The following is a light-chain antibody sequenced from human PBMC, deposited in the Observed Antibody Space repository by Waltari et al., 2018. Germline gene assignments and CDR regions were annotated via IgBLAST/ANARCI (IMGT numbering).Light chain of an antibody. CDR3: CSYAGRYTFDVV. Sequence: SALTQPLSVSGSPGQSVTISCTVSSRDVGDYNYLSCYQHHPDTAPKLLFYDVTKRPSGVPDRFSGSKSGNTASLTISGLQAEDEADYYCCSYAGRYTFDVVFGGGTKLTVL. CDR2: DVT. CDR1: SRDVGDYNY. V-gene: IGLV2-11*01. J-gene: IGLJ2*01.